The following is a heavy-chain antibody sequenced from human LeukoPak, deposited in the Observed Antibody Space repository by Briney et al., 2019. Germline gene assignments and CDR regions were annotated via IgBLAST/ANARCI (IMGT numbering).Heavy chain of an antibody. J-gene: IGHJ4*02. D-gene: IGHD6-6*01. CDR2: IIPILGIA. V-gene: IGHV1-69*04. Sequence: SVKVSCKASGGTFSSYAISWVRQAPGQGLEWMGRIIPILGIANYAQKFQGRVTTTADKSTSTAYMELSSLRSEDTAVYYCAREGVSSSSDYWGQGTLVTVSS. CDR3: AREGVSSSSDY. CDR1: GGTFSSYA.